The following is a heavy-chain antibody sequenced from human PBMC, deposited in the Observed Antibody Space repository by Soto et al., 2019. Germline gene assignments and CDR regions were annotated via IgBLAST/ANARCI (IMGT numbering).Heavy chain of an antibody. Sequence: QVQLVQSGAEVKKPGSSVKVSCKASGGTFRGFAISWVRQAPGQGLEWMGGIIPIFGTRHYAQKFQGRVTITAEDSMTTANMELSGLRSEDTALYYCAREGFNYYDTSQIQNAFDVWGQGTMVTVSS. V-gene: IGHV1-69*01. CDR3: AREGFNYYDTSQIQNAFDV. J-gene: IGHJ3*01. D-gene: IGHD3-22*01. CDR1: GGTFRGFA. CDR2: IIPIFGTR.